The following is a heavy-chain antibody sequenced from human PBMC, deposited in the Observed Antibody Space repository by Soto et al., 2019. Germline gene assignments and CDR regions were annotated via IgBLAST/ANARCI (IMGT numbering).Heavy chain of an antibody. CDR1: GGTFSSYA. D-gene: IGHD3-22*01. V-gene: IGHV1-69*13. CDR3: ARDAPYYYDSSGYYWGHDAFDI. J-gene: IGHJ3*02. CDR2: IIPIFGTA. Sequence: PGASVKVSCKASGGTFSSYAISWVRQAPGQGLEWMGGIIPIFGTANYAQKFQGRVTITADESTSTAYMELSSLRSEDTAVYYCARDAPYYYDSSGYYWGHDAFDIWGQGTMVTVSS.